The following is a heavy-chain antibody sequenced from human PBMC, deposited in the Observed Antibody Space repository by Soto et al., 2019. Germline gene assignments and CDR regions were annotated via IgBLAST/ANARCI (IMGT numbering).Heavy chain of an antibody. V-gene: IGHV4-39*01. Sequence: SETLSLTCTVSGGSISSSSYYWGWIRQPPGKGLEWIGSIYYSGSTYYNPSLKSRVTISVDTSKNQFSLKLSSVTAADTAVYYCASLNRDIVVVVAATPYFDYWGQGTLVTVSS. CDR3: ASLNRDIVVVVAATPYFDY. CDR1: GGSISSSSYY. CDR2: IYYSGST. J-gene: IGHJ4*02. D-gene: IGHD2-15*01.